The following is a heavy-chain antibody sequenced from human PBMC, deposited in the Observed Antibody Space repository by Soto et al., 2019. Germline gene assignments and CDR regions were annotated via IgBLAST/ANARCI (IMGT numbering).Heavy chain of an antibody. CDR3: AKNGQPPYYYYGLDV. Sequence: QGQLVQSGGEVKKPGASVKVSCKASGYTFSRYGISWVRQAPGQGLEWMGWISGYNGDTNYAQKFQGRVTMTIDTSTTTAYMELRGLTSDDTARYYCAKNGQPPYYYYGLDVWGQGTTVTVSS. CDR1: GYTFSRYG. CDR2: ISGYNGDT. J-gene: IGHJ6*02. V-gene: IGHV1-18*01. D-gene: IGHD2-8*01.